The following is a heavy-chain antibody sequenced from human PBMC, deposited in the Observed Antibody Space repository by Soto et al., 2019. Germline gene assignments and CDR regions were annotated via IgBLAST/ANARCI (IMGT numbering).Heavy chain of an antibody. CDR3: ATDNCPTPSCFRN. V-gene: IGHV3-33*01. Sequence: QVQLVESGGGVVRPGRSLRLSCVGSGFTFSAHGMHWVRQAPGKPLEWVAGIDYDGTRKYYADSVEGRFTISRDDSQQTLFLQMNSLKDEETAVYYRATDNCPTPSCFRNWGQGTLVIVSS. J-gene: IGHJ4*02. CDR2: IDYDGTRK. D-gene: IGHD2-2*01. CDR1: GFTFSAHG.